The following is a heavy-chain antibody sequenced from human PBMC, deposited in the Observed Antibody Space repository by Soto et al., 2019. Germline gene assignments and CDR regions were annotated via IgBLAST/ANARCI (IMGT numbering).Heavy chain of an antibody. Sequence: GESLKISCKGSGYSFPNAWIAWVRQMPGKGLEWMGIIYPGDSDARYSPSFQGQVTISADKSFNTAYLQWSSLKASDTAMYYCARHMGSLVVLTGNSRYFDYWGQGTQVTVSS. J-gene: IGHJ4*02. V-gene: IGHV5-51*01. CDR3: ARHMGSLVVLTGNSRYFDY. CDR1: GYSFPNAW. CDR2: IYPGDSDA. D-gene: IGHD2-21*02.